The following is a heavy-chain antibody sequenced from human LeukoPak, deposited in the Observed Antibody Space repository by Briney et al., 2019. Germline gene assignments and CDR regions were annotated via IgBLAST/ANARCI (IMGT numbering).Heavy chain of an antibody. Sequence: SETLSLTCTVSGGSLSSYHWSWIRQPPGKGLEWIGYIYYSGSTNYNPSLKSRVTISVDTSKNQFSLKLSSVTAADTAVYYCARVGRYGDYVFDYWGQGTLVTVSS. CDR3: ARVGRYGDYVFDY. CDR1: GGSLSSYH. D-gene: IGHD4-17*01. J-gene: IGHJ4*02. CDR2: IYYSGST. V-gene: IGHV4-59*01.